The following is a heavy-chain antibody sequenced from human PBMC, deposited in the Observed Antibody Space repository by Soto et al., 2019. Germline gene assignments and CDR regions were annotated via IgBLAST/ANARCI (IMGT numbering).Heavy chain of an antibody. J-gene: IGHJ4*02. CDR1: GGSISSSNW. CDR3: ARRWLEGSVDY. V-gene: IGHV4-4*02. D-gene: IGHD5-12*01. Sequence: QVQLQESGPGLVKPSGTLSLTCAVSGGSISSSNWWSWVRQPPGKGLEWIGEIYHSGSTNYNPSLKSRLTVSEHKTRNQFSLKLSSVTAEDTAVYHCARRWLEGSVDYWGQGTLVTVSS. CDR2: IYHSGST.